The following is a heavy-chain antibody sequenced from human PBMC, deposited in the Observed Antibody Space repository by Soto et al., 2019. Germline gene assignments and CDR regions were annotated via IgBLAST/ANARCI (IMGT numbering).Heavy chain of an antibody. J-gene: IGHJ4*02. CDR2: IIPIFGTA. CDR1: GGTFSSYA. CDR3: AVKPRAAAGRGAWDY. V-gene: IGHV1-69*01. D-gene: IGHD6-13*01. Sequence: QVQLVQSGAEVKKPGSSVKVSCKASGGTFSSYAISWVRQAPGQGLEWMGGIIPIFGTANYAQKFQGRVTITAEESTSTAYMELSSLRSEDTAVYYCAVKPRAAAGRGAWDYWGQGTLVTVSS.